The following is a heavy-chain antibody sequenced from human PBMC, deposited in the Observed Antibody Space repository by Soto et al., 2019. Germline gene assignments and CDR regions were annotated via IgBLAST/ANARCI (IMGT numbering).Heavy chain of an antibody. J-gene: IGHJ4*02. Sequence: QLQLQESGSGLVKPSQTLSLTCAVSGGSISSGGYSWSWIRQPPGKGLEGIGYIYHSGSTYYNPSHQSRVTITADRSKNQSSLKLSSVTAADTAVYYCAGGAPLVNDYWGQGTLVTVSS. CDR3: AGGAPLVNDY. CDR1: GGSISSGGYS. CDR2: IYHSGST. D-gene: IGHD3-22*01. V-gene: IGHV4-30-2*01.